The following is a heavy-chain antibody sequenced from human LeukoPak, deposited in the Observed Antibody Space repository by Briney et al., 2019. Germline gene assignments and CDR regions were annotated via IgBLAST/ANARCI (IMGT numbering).Heavy chain of an antibody. D-gene: IGHD6-19*01. CDR1: GYTFTSHG. V-gene: IGHV1-18*01. Sequence: ASVKVSCKTSGYTFTSHGISWVRQAPGQGLEWMGWISAYNGHTNYAQKVQGRVTMTTDTSTSTAYMELRSLRSDDTAMYYCARNSKLSSDSYYFDYWGQGTLVTVSS. CDR3: ARNSKLSSDSYYFDY. J-gene: IGHJ4*02. CDR2: ISAYNGHT.